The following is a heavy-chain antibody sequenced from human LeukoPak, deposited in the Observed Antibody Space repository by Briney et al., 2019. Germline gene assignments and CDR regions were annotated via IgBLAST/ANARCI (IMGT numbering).Heavy chain of an antibody. Sequence: PGGSLRLSCAASGFTFSSYWMHWVRQAPGKGLEWVSYISSSGSTIYYADSVKGRFTISGDNAKNSLYLQMNSLRAEDTAVYYCAGSSMVRGAIDYWGQGTLVTVSS. D-gene: IGHD3-10*01. CDR3: AGSSMVRGAIDY. V-gene: IGHV3-48*04. J-gene: IGHJ4*02. CDR1: GFTFSSYW. CDR2: ISSSGSTI.